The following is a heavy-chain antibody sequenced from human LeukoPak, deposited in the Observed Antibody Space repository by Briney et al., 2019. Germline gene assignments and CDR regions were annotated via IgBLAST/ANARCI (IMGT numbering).Heavy chain of an antibody. CDR1: GFTFSSYS. CDR2: ISGSGGST. V-gene: IGHV3-23*01. D-gene: IGHD5-12*01. CDR3: AKDEWLRPNNWFDP. Sequence: GGSLRLSCAASGFTFSSYSMNWVRQAPGKGLEWVSAISGSGGSTYYADSVKGRFTISRDNSKNTLYLQMNSLRAEDTAVYYCAKDEWLRPNNWFDPWGQGTLVTVSS. J-gene: IGHJ5*02.